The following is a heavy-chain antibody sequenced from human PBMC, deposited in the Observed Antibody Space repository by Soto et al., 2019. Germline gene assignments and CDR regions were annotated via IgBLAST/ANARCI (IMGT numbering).Heavy chain of an antibody. CDR1: GFTFSSYG. D-gene: IGHD3-10*01. V-gene: IGHV3-33*01. Sequence: QVQLVESGGGVVQPGRSLRLSCAASGFTFSSYGMHWVRQAPGKGLEWVAVIWYDGSNKYYADSVKGRFTISRDNSKNTLYLQMNSLRAEDTAVYYCARDYYRKGSGTFDYWGQGTLVTVSS. CDR2: IWYDGSNK. J-gene: IGHJ4*02. CDR3: ARDYYRKGSGTFDY.